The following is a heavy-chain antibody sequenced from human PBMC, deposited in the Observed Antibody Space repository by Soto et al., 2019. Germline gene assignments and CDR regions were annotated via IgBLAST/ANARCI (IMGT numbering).Heavy chain of an antibody. CDR1: GFTFSDYW. V-gene: IGHV3-74*01. D-gene: IGHD2-21*01. CDR3: ERLIAYYFDY. Sequence: GGALRLSCAASGFTFSDYWMHWVRQAPGEGLVWVSRIKSDGSSTSYADSVKGRFIISRDNAKNTLYLQMNSLRADDTAVYYCERLIAYYFDYWGLGTMVTVSS. CDR2: IKSDGSST. J-gene: IGHJ4*02.